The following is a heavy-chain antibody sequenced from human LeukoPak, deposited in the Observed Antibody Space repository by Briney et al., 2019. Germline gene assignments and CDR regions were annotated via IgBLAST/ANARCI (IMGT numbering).Heavy chain of an antibody. CDR1: GFTFSSYA. J-gene: IGHJ4*02. CDR2: IWYDGTNK. D-gene: IGHD6-19*01. CDR3: ARDDSGWVDY. V-gene: IGHV3-33*01. Sequence: GRSLRLSCAASGFTFSSYAMHWVRQAPGKGLEWVSVIWYDGTNKYYADSVKGRFTISRDNSKNTLYLQMNSLRAEDTAVYYCARDDSGWVDYWGREPWSPSPQ.